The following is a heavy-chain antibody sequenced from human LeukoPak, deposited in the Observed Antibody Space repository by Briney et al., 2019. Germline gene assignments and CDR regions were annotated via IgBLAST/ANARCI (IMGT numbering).Heavy chain of an antibody. CDR1: GGSISSGGYY. CDR3: AREGIAAAGIYFDY. D-gene: IGHD6-13*01. J-gene: IGHJ4*02. V-gene: IGHV4-31*03. Sequence: SRTLSLTCTVSGGSISSGGYYWSWIRQHPGKGLEWIGYIYYSGSTYYNPSLKSRVTISVDTSKNQFSLKLSSVTAADTAVYYCAREGIAAAGIYFDYWGQGTLVTVSS. CDR2: IYYSGST.